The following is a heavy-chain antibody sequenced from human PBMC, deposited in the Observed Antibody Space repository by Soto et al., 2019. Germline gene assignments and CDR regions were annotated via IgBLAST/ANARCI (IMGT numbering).Heavy chain of an antibody. Sequence: SETLSLTCSVSGASISSRDYYWGWIRQTPGKGLEWIGNIDYNGVTYYNPSLKSRVTVSKDTSKNQFSLKVASVTAADTAIYYCARHMTTVTKNYWFDPWGQGTLVTVSS. CDR3: ARHMTTVTKNYWFDP. V-gene: IGHV4-39*01. CDR2: IDYNGVT. J-gene: IGHJ5*02. CDR1: GASISSRDYY. D-gene: IGHD4-4*01.